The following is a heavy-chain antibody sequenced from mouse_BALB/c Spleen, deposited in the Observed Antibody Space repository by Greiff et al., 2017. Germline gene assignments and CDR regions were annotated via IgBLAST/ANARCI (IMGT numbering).Heavy chain of an antibody. J-gene: IGHJ3*01. CDR1: GYSFTSYW. CDR3: TYYDYDEGFAY. Sequence: EVQLQQSGTVLARPGASVKMSCKASGYSFTSYWMHWVKQRPGQGLEWIGAIYPGNSDTSYNQKFKGKAKLTAVTSASTAYMELSSLTNEDSAVYYCTYYDYDEGFAYWGQGTLVTVSA. V-gene: IGHV1-5*01. D-gene: IGHD2-4*01. CDR2: IYPGNSDT.